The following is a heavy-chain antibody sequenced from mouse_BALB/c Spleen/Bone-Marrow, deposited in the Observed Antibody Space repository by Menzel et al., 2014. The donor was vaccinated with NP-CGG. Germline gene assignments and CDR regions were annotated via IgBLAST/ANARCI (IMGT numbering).Heavy chain of an antibody. CDR2: INPYNGAT. J-gene: IGHJ3*01. CDR1: GYSFTDYY. V-gene: IGHV1-26*01. CDR3: ASFGFAY. Sequence: VQLKDSGPELVKPGASVKISCKASGYSFTDYYMHWVKQSHVKSLEWIGRINPYNGATSYNQNFKDKASLTVDKSSRTAYMELHSLTSEDSAVYYCASFGFAYWGQGTLVTVSA.